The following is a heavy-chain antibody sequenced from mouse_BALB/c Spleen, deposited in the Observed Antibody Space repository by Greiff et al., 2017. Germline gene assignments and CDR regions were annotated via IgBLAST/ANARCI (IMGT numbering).Heavy chain of an antibody. CDR1: GFTFSSFG. CDR2: ISSGSSTI. CDR3: ARSRDYGKWAMDY. D-gene: IGHD2-1*01. J-gene: IGHJ4*01. Sequence: EVQRVESGGGLVQPGGSRKLSCAASGFTFSSFGMHWVRQAPEKGLEWVAYISSGSSTIYYADTVKGRFTISRDNPKNTLFLQMTSLRSEDTAMYYCARSRDYGKWAMDYWGQGTSVTVSS. V-gene: IGHV5-17*02.